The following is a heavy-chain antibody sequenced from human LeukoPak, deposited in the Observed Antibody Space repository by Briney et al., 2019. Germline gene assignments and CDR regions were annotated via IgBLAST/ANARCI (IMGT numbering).Heavy chain of an antibody. D-gene: IGHD3-10*01. CDR3: ARYYYGSPFDI. CDR1: GGSISSGSYY. V-gene: IGHV4-61*02. CDR2: IYTSGST. J-gene: IGHJ3*02. Sequence: SETLSLTCTVSGGSISSGSYYWSWIRQPARKGLEWIGRIYTSGSTNYNPSLKSRVTISVDTSKNQFSLKLSSVTAADTAVYYCARYYYGSPFDIWGQGTMVTVSS.